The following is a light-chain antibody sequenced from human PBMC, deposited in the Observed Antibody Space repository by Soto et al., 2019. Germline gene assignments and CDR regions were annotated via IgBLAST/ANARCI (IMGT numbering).Light chain of an antibody. CDR3: QHYGSSPPDT. V-gene: IGKV3-20*01. J-gene: IGKJ2*01. Sequence: EIVVTQSPGTLSLSLGERATLSCRVSQSVSSNYVAWYQQKPGQAPRLLIYGTSRRAAGIPDRFSASGSGTDFSLTISRLEPEDFAVYYCQHYGSSPPDTFGQGTKVEIK. CDR1: QSVSSNY. CDR2: GTS.